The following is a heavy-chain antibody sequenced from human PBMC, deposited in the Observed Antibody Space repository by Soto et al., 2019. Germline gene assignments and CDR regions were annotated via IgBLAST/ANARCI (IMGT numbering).Heavy chain of an antibody. V-gene: IGHV3-74*01. CDR3: ARGCAMGVDY. CDR2: IYFDGITT. J-gene: IGHJ4*02. Sequence: PGGSLRLSCTASGFTFNTHWMHWVRQAPGKGLVWVSRIYFDGITTNYADSVKGRLNASRDNAKNTVYLHVNTLRDEDTAVYYCARGCAMGVDYWGQGTLVTVSS. CDR1: GFTFNTHW. D-gene: IGHD1-26*01.